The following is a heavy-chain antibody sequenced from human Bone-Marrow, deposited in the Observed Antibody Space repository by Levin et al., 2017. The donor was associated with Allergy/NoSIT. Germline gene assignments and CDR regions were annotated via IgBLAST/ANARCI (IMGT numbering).Heavy chain of an antibody. CDR2: ISSYGSTI. CDR1: GFTFSDYY. CDR3: ASFSEWELRYYFDY. J-gene: IGHJ4*02. V-gene: IGHV3-11*01. Sequence: TGGSLRLSCAASGFTFSDYYMSWVRQAPGKGLELLSYISSYGSTIYHADSVKGRFTISRDNANNSIYLEMKSLRAEDTAVYYCASFSEWELRYYFDYWGQGGLVTVSS. D-gene: IGHD1-26*01.